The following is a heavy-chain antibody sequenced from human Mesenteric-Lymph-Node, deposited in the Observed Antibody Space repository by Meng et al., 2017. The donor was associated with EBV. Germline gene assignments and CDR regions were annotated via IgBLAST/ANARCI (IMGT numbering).Heavy chain of an antibody. J-gene: IGHJ4*02. CDR3: ARSGGYGTPLDY. CDR1: GLSLSTYGLT. D-gene: IGHD6-25*01. V-gene: IGHV2-5*02. Sequence: IPLKDPGPSPVKPTHTLPLTFTCSGLSLSTYGLTVNWIRQPPGGALELLALVYWDDDKGYSPSLRSRLTITRDTSKNQVVLTMTNMDPVDTGTYFCARSGGYGTPLDYWGQGTLVTVSS. CDR2: VYWDDDK.